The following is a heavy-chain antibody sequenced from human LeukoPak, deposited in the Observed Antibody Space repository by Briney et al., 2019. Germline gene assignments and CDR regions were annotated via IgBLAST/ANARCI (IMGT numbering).Heavy chain of an antibody. D-gene: IGHD6-19*01. V-gene: IGHV4-4*02. Sequence: SETLSLTCAVSGGSISSSNWWSWVRQPPGKGLEWIGEIYHSGSTNYNPSLKSRVTISVDKSKNQFSLKLSSVTAADTAVYYCASGRAVAGTGMDVWGQGTTVTVSS. CDR3: ASGRAVAGTGMDV. J-gene: IGHJ6*02. CDR1: GGSISSSNW. CDR2: IYHSGST.